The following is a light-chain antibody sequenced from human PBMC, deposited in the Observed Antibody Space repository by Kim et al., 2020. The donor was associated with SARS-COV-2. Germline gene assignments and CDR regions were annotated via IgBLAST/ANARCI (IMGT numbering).Light chain of an antibody. J-gene: IGKJ5*01. Sequence: EIVLTQSPGTLSLSPGDRATLSCRASQTVDSSKLGWYQQKRGEPPTLLIYGTSSRATASPDRFSGCGCGTDFTLTIIRLEPEDFAVYYCDQFGGGSPSITFGQGTRLEIK. V-gene: IGKV3-20*01. CDR2: GTS. CDR1: QTVDSSK. CDR3: DQFGGGSPSIT.